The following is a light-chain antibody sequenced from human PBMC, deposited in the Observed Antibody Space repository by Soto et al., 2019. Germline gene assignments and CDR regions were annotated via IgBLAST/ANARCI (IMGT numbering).Light chain of an antibody. J-gene: IGLJ1*01. CDR3: CSYADSTTFYV. CDR1: SSDVGSYNL. Sequence: QSALTQPASVSGSPGQSITISCTGTSSDVGSYNLVSWFQHHPGKVPKLMIYEVSKRPSGVSNRFSGSKSGNTASLTISGLQAEDEADYHCCSYADSTTFYVFGTGTKVTVL. CDR2: EVS. V-gene: IGLV2-23*02.